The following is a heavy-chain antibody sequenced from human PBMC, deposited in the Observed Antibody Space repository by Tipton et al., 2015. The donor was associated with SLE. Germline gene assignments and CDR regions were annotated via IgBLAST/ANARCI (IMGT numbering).Heavy chain of an antibody. D-gene: IGHD6-19*01. J-gene: IGHJ4*01. CDR3: ARDRSRSGSDVFDY. CDR2: VNPDTGGT. Sequence: QSGAEVKKPGASVKVSCKASGYTFTSYGISWVRQAPGQGLEWMGIVNPDTGGTSYAQRFQGRVTVTADTSSSTVYVELSSLRFEDTAVYYCARDRSRSGSDVFDYWGHGSLVTVSS. V-gene: IGHV1-46*01. CDR1: GYTFTSYG.